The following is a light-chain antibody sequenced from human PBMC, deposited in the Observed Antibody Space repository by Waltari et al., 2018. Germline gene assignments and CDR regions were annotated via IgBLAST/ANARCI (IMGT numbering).Light chain of an antibody. V-gene: IGLV2-8*01. J-gene: IGLJ1*01. CDR2: EVS. CDR3: SSYAGSNNFV. CDR1: SSDVGGYNY. Sequence: QSALTQPPSASGSPGQSVTISCTGTSSDVGGYNYVPWSQQHPGKAPQLIIYEVSKRPSGVPDRFSGSKSGNTASLTVSGLQAEDEADYYCSSYAGSNNFVFGTGTKVTVL.